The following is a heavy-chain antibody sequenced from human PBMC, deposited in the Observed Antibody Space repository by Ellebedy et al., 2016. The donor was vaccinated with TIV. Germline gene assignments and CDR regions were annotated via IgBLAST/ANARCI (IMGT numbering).Heavy chain of an antibody. V-gene: IGHV4-34*01. D-gene: IGHD6-13*01. CDR2: INHSGST. J-gene: IGHJ4*02. Sequence: SETLSLTCAVYGGSFSDNYWSWIRQPPGKGLEWIGEINHSGSTNYNPSLKSRVTISVDTSKNQFSLKLRSVTAADTAVYYCARDRISASGIFDYWGQGTLVTVSS. CDR3: ARDRISASGIFDY. CDR1: GGSFSDNY.